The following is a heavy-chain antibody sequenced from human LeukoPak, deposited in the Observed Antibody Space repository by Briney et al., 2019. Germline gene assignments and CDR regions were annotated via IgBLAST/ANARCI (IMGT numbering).Heavy chain of an antibody. D-gene: IGHD3-22*01. J-gene: IGHJ4*02. CDR2: ISGSGGST. V-gene: IGHV3-23*01. CDR1: GFTFSSYA. CDR3: AKSSHYDSSGYKN. Sequence: GGSLRLSCAASGFTFSSYAISWVRQAPGKGLEWVSAISGSGGSTYYADSVKGRFTISRDNSKNTLYLQMNSLRAEDTAVYYCAKSSHYDSSGYKNWGQGTLVTVSS.